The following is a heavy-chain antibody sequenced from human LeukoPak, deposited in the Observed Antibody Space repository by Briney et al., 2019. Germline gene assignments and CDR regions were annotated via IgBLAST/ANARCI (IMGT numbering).Heavy chain of an antibody. CDR1: GYTFTSYA. Sequence: ASVNVSCKASGYTFTSYAMHWVRQAPGQRLEWMGWIDAGNGNTKYSQKFQGRVTITRDTSASTAYMELSSLRSEDTAVYYCARGDIVATISIGYFDYWGQGTLVTVSS. CDR2: IDAGNGNT. V-gene: IGHV1-3*01. J-gene: IGHJ4*02. D-gene: IGHD5-12*01. CDR3: ARGDIVATISIGYFDY.